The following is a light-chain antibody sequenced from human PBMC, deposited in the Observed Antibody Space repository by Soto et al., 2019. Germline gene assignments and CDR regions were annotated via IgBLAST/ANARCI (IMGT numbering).Light chain of an antibody. J-gene: IGLJ1*01. CDR3: SSYTSSSTPYV. V-gene: IGLV2-14*01. Sequence: ALTQPASVSGSPGQSITISCTGTSSDVGGYNYVSWYQQHPGKAPKLMIHDVSNRPSGVSNRFSGSKSGNTASLTISGLQAEDEADYYCSSYTSSSTPYVFGTGTKVTVL. CDR1: SSDVGGYNY. CDR2: DVS.